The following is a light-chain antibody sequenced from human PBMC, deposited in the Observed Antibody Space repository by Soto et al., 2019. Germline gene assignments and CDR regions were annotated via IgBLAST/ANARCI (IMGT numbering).Light chain of an antibody. Sequence: QFALTQPASVSGSPGQSITISCTGTSANVGSYNLVNWYQQYPGKAPKLMIYEVSYRPSGVSNRFSGSKSGNTASLTISGLQAEDEADYYCSSFTTSSTRVFGTGTKLTGL. V-gene: IGLV2-14*02. CDR3: SSFTTSSTRV. CDR1: SANVGSYNL. J-gene: IGLJ1*01. CDR2: EVS.